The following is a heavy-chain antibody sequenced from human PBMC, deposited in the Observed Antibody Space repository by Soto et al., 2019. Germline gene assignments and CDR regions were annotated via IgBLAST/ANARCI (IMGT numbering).Heavy chain of an antibody. Sequence: PGGSLRLSCAASGFTVIRNYMIWVRQAPGKGLEWVSVINSGGSTYYTDSVTGRFTVSRDNSKNTVFLQMNSLRAEDTAVYYCARDSGGYDSWLIDYWGQGTLVTVSS. V-gene: IGHV3-66*01. D-gene: IGHD5-12*01. CDR1: GFTVIRNY. CDR3: ARDSGGYDSWLIDY. J-gene: IGHJ4*02. CDR2: INSGGST.